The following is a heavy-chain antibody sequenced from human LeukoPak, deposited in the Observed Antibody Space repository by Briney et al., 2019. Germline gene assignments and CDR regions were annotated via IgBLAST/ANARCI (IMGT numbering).Heavy chain of an antibody. V-gene: IGHV3-30*03. D-gene: IGHD2-21*01. CDR1: GFTFSSYG. J-gene: IGHJ3*02. CDR3: AREFVTYAFDI. CDR2: ISDDGSRK. Sequence: GGSLRLSCAASGFTFSSYGMHWVRQAPGKGLEWVAVISDDGSRKYYADSVKGRFTISRDNSKNTLYMQMNSLRPEDTAVYYCAREFVTYAFDIWGQGTMVTVSS.